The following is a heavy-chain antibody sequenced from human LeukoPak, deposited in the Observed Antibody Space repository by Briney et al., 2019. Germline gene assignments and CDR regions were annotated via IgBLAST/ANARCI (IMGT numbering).Heavy chain of an antibody. CDR2: ISYDGSNK. J-gene: IGHJ6*03. D-gene: IGHD3-9*01. V-gene: IGHV3-30-3*01. CDR3: ARDYDILTGRSGDHYWDMDV. Sequence: TGRSLRLSCAASGFTFSSYAMHWVRQAPGKGLEWVAVISYDGSNKYYADSVKGRFTISRDNSKNTLYLQMNSLRAEDTVVYYCARDYDILTGRSGDHYWDMDVWGKGTTVTASS. CDR1: GFTFSSYA.